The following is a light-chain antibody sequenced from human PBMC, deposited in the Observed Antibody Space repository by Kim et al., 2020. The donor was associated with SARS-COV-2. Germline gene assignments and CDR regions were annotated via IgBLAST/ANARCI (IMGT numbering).Light chain of an antibody. CDR2: GKN. Sequence: VAVGQTVTITCQGDTLRSYYATWYQQKTGQAPILVIYGKNNRPSGIPDRCSGSSSGNTASLTITGTKAGDEADYYCNSRDSNDNVVFGGGTKLTVL. V-gene: IGLV3-19*01. CDR3: NSRDSNDNVV. CDR1: TLRSYY. J-gene: IGLJ2*01.